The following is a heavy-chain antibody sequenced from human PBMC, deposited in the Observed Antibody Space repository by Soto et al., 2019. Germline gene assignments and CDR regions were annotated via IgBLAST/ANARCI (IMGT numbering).Heavy chain of an antibody. J-gene: IGHJ5*02. CDR1: GFIFENFG. D-gene: IGHD1-26*01. CDR3: AKNQGVELVPLATVDWFDP. Sequence: GGSLRLSCAASGFIFENFGMSWVRQAPGKGLEWISSISGSGFKKYYADSVKGRLTISRDNSKSTVCLELNDLSAEDTAVYHCAKNQGVELVPLATVDWFDPWGQGSVVTVSS. CDR2: ISGSGFKK. V-gene: IGHV3-23*01.